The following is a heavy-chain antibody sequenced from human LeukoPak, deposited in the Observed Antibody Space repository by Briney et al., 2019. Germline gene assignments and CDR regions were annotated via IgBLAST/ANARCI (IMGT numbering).Heavy chain of an antibody. CDR1: GGSFSGYY. Sequence: SETLSLTCAVYGGSFSGYYWSWIRQPPGKGLEWIGEINHSGSTNYNLSLKSRVTISVDTSKNQFSLKLSSVTAADTAVYYCARGYYYGSGSPSNWFDPWGQGTLVTVSS. CDR2: INHSGST. J-gene: IGHJ5*02. V-gene: IGHV4-34*01. CDR3: ARGYYYGSGSPSNWFDP. D-gene: IGHD3-10*01.